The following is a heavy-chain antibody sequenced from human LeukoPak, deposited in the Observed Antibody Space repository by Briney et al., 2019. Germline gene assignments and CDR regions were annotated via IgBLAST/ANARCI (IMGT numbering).Heavy chain of an antibody. V-gene: IGHV4-4*07. D-gene: IGHD5-12*01. Sequence: SETLSLTCTVSGDSISSYYWSWIRQPAGKGLEWIGRINTSGSSNYNPSLKSRVIMSVDTSKNQFSLKLSSVTAADTAVYYCARGTGYSAYDRVYYMDVWGQGTLVTVSS. CDR1: GDSISSYY. CDR3: ARGTGYSAYDRVYYMDV. CDR2: INTSGSS. J-gene: IGHJ4*02.